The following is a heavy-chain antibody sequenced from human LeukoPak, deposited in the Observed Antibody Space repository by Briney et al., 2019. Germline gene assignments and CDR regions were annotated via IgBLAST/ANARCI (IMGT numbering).Heavy chain of an antibody. J-gene: IGHJ4*02. V-gene: IGHV3-23*01. CDR3: VKDLPLMVRGVIRDDY. Sequence: GGSLRLSCAASGFTFSSYAMSWVRQAPGRGLEWVSAISGSGGSTYYADSVKGRFTISRDNSKNTLYLQMNSLRAEDTAVYYCVKDLPLMVRGVIRDDYWGQGTLVTVSS. CDR1: GFTFSSYA. D-gene: IGHD3-10*01. CDR2: ISGSGGST.